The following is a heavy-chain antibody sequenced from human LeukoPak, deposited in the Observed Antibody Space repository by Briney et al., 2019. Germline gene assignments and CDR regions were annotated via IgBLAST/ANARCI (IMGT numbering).Heavy chain of an antibody. CDR2: IYYSGST. CDR3: ARHASGWYTD. CDR1: GGSISTSDYY. D-gene: IGHD6-19*01. Sequence: SETLSLTCAVSGGSISTSDYYWGWIRQPPGRGLEWIVSIYYSGSTYYNPFLKSRLTISGDMSKNQFSLKLSSVTTADTAVYYCARHASGWYTDWGQGTLVTVSS. V-gene: IGHV4-39*01. J-gene: IGHJ4*02.